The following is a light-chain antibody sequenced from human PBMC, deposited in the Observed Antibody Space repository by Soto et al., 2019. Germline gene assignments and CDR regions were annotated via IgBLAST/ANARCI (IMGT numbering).Light chain of an antibody. J-gene: IGKJ3*01. CDR3: EQYNNWPT. V-gene: IGKV3-15*01. CDR2: GAS. Sequence: EIVMTQSPATLSVSPGERATLSCRASQSVSSNLAWYQQKPGQAPRLLIYGASTRAAGIPARFSGSGSGTELTLTISSLKSEAFAVYYCEQYNNWPTLGRGTKVDLK. CDR1: QSVSSN.